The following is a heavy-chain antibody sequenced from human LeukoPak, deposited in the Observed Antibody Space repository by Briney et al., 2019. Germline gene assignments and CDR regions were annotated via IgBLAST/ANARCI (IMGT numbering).Heavy chain of an antibody. J-gene: IGHJ5*02. CDR1: GYSFTGYY. D-gene: IGHD2-2*01. V-gene: IGHV1-2*02. CDR3: ARDLGDIVVVPAAIWFDP. Sequence: ASVKVSCKASGYSFTGYYMHWVRQAPGQGLEWMGWINPNSGGTNYAQKFQGRVTVTRDTSISTAYMELSRLRSDDTAMYYCARDLGDIVVVPAAIWFDPWGQGTLVTVSS. CDR2: INPNSGGT.